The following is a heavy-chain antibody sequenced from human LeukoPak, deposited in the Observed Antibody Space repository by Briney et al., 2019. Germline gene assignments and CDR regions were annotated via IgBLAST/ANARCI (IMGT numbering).Heavy chain of an antibody. V-gene: IGHV3-21*04. CDR2: ISSSSSYI. D-gene: IGHD2/OR15-2a*01. J-gene: IGHJ4*02. CDR1: GFTFSSYS. Sequence: PGGSLRLSCAASGFTFSSYSTNWVRQAPGKGLEWVSSISSSSSYIYYADSVKGRFTISRDNAKNTLYLQMNSLRAEDTAVYYCAKDQRFAISNYDYWGQGTLVTVSS. CDR3: AKDQRFAISNYDY.